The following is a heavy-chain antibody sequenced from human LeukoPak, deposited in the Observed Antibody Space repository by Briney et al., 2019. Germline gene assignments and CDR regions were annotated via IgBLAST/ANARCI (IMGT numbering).Heavy chain of an antibody. CDR2: ISGGGGTT. D-gene: IGHD5-24*01. CDR3: ARWHEGYRPDFDY. Sequence: GGSLRLSCAASGFTFSSYAMSWVRQAPGKGLEWVSVISGGGGTTCYADSVKGRFSISRDNSKNTMYVQMNSLRAEDTAVYYCARWHEGYRPDFDYWGQGSLVTVSS. V-gene: IGHV3-23*01. CDR1: GFTFSSYA. J-gene: IGHJ4*02.